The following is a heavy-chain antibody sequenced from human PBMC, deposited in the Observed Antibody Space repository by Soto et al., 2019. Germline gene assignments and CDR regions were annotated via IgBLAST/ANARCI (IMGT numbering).Heavy chain of an antibody. Sequence: EVQLVESGGALVKPGGSLRLSCAASGFTFSSYSMNWVRQAPGKGLEWVSSISSSSSYIYYADSVKGRFTISRDNAKNSLDLQMNSLRAENKPVYYCASTRINMVRGVEGRYYNYGMDVWGQGTTVTVSS. J-gene: IGHJ6*02. V-gene: IGHV3-21*01. CDR3: ASTRINMVRGVEGRYYNYGMDV. D-gene: IGHD3-10*01. CDR1: GFTFSSYS. CDR2: ISSSSSYI.